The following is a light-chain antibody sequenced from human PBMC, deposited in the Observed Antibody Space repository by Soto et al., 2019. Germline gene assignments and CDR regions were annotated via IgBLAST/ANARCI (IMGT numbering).Light chain of an antibody. V-gene: IGKV1D-12*01. CDR3: QQAKSFPAT. J-gene: IGKJ3*01. CDR2: DAS. Sequence: EIQMTQSPSSVSASGGDRVTITCRASQGINSWLAWYKQKPEKDPTLLIYDASSLQTGVPSRFSGSGSGTDVTLLISSLQPEDFATYYCQQAKSFPATFGPGTKVDIK. CDR1: QGINSW.